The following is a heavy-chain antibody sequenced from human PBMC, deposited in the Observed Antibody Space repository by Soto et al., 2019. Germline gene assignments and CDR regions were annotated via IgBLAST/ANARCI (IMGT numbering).Heavy chain of an antibody. CDR3: TTGVGP. V-gene: IGHV3-15*01. Sequence: GGSLRLSCAASGFTFSNAWMSWVRQAPGKGLEWVGRIKSKTDAGTTDYAAPVKGRFTISRDDSKNTLYLQMNSLKIEDTAVYCCTTGVGPWGQGTLVTVSS. CDR2: IKSKTDAGTT. CDR1: GFTFSNAW. J-gene: IGHJ5*02.